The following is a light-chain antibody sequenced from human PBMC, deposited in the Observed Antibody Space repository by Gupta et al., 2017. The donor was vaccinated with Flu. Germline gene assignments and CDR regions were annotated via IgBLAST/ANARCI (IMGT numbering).Light chain of an antibody. CDR3: MQRTHWPWA. CDR1: QRVLYSDGYTV. J-gene: IGKJ1*01. V-gene: IGKV2-30*01. CDR2: LVS. Sequence: DVVMTQSPLSLLVAHGQTASISCRSSQRVLYSDGYTVLIWFQQRPGQSPRRLIYLVSHRDSGVPDRFSGSGSGTYFSLKISRVVAVYVVVYFCMQRTHWPWAFGQGTKVEIK.